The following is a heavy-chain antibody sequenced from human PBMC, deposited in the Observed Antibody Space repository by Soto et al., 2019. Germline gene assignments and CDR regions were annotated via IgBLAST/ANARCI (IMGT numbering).Heavy chain of an antibody. CDR1: GYTFTGYY. D-gene: IGHD6-13*01. J-gene: IGHJ6*02. CDR2: INPNSGGT. V-gene: IGHV1-2*04. CDR3: ARAGEAAAGTYYYGMDV. Sequence: QVQLVQSGAEVKKPGASVKVSCKASGYTFTGYYMHWVRQAPGQGLEWMGWINPNSGGTNYAQKFQGWVTMTRDTSISTAYMELSSLRSDDTAVYYCARAGEAAAGTYYYGMDVWGQGTTVTVSS.